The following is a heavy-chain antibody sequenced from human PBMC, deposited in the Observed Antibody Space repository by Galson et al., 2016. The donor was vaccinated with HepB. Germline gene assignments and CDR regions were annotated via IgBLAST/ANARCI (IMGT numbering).Heavy chain of an antibody. Sequence: SLRLSCAASGFTFNTYSMNWVRQAPGKGLEWVSSISSSPSFIYYADSVKGRFTISRDNAKNSLYLQMNSLRAEDTALYYCARDFEGYFDLWGRGTLVTVSS. J-gene: IGHJ2*01. CDR2: ISSSPSFI. CDR1: GFTFNTYS. V-gene: IGHV3-21*01. CDR3: ARDFEGYFDL.